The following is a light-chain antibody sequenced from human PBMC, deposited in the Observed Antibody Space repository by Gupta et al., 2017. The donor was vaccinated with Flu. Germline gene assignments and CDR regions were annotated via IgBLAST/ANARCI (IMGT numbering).Light chain of an antibody. CDR1: QSVTSN. Sequence: YGRASQSVTSNLAWYQQKPGQAPRLLIFGASTRATGISARFSGSGSGTEFTLSINSLQSEDLAVYYCQQYNDWPYSFGQGTKLEIK. J-gene: IGKJ2*03. CDR2: GAS. V-gene: IGKV3-15*01. CDR3: QQYNDWPYS.